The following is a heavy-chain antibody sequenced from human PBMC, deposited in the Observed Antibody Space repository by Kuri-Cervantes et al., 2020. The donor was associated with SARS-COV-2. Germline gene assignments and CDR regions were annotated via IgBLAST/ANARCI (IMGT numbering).Heavy chain of an antibody. CDR3: ARGDGFWSQHPLDY. D-gene: IGHD3-3*01. Sequence: VSVKVSCKASGYTFTSYDINWVRQATGQGLEWMGWMNPNSGNTGYAQKFQGRVTMTRNTSISTAYMELSSLRSEDTAVYYCARGDGFWSQHPLDYWGQGTLVTVSS. V-gene: IGHV1-8*01. CDR1: GYTFTSYD. J-gene: IGHJ4*02. CDR2: MNPNSGNT.